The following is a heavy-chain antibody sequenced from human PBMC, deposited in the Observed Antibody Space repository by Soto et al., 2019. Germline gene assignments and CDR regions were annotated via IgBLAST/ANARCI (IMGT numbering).Heavy chain of an antibody. V-gene: IGHV3-23*01. D-gene: IGHD3-16*01. CDR2: ILGSGGKA. J-gene: IGHJ4*02. CDR3: AKGASWLDY. CDR1: EFDFYTHG. Sequence: EVELSDFGGGLVQPGGSLRLTCTASEFDFYTHGMTWVRQAPGRGLEWVSSILGSGGKAYYADSVEGRFTISRDNSKNTVFLQLNSLRAEDTAVYFCAKGASWLDYWGQGTPVIASS.